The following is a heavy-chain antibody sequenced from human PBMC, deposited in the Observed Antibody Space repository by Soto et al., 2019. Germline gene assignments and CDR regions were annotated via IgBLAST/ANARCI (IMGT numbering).Heavy chain of an antibody. Sequence: QVQLVQSGAEVKKPGASVKVSCKASGYTFTSYGISWVRQAPGQGLEWMGWISAYNGNTNYAQKLQGRVTMTTDTSTSTAYMELRSLRSDDTAVYYCARDQYYYGSGSRNWFDPWGQGTLVTVSS. V-gene: IGHV1-18*01. J-gene: IGHJ5*02. D-gene: IGHD3-10*01. CDR1: GYTFTSYG. CDR3: ARDQYYYGSGSRNWFDP. CDR2: ISAYNGNT.